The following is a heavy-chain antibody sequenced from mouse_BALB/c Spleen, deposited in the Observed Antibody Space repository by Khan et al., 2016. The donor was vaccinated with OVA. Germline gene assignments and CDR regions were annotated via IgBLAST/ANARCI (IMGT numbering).Heavy chain of an antibody. CDR1: GYTFTSYY. V-gene: IGHV1S56*01. CDR3: AGAGYGSFAY. D-gene: IGHD2-10*02. CDR2: IFPGNVNS. J-gene: IGHJ3*01. Sequence: QVQLQQSGPELVKPGASVRISCKASGYTFTSYYIHWVKQRPGQGLEWIGWIFPGNVNSNYNERFKGKATLTADKSSSTAYMQLRRLTSEDSAVYFCAGAGYGSFAYWGQGTLVTVSA.